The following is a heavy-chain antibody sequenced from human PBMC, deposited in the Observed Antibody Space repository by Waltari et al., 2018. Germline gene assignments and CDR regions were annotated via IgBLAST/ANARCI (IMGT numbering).Heavy chain of an antibody. D-gene: IGHD6-19*01. Sequence: QVQLQESGPGLVKPSETLSLTCTVSGGSISSYYWSWIRQPPGKGLEWIGYISNSGSTNYNPSLNSRVTISVDTSKNQFSLKLSSVTAADTAMYYCARGSGWYYYWGQGTLVTVSS. CDR3: ARGSGWYYY. CDR2: ISNSGST. CDR1: GGSISSYY. J-gene: IGHJ4*02. V-gene: IGHV4-59*01.